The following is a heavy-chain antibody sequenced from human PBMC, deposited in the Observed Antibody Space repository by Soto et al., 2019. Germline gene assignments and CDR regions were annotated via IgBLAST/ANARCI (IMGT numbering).Heavy chain of an antibody. CDR1: GYTFTGYY. CDR2: INPNSGGT. V-gene: IGHV1-2*04. J-gene: IGHJ6*02. CDR3: AIAHEKTMFRGVIPMYYYYYGMDV. Sequence: ASVKVSCKASGYTFTGYYMHWVRQAPGQGLEWMGWINPNSGGTNYAQKFQGWVTMTRDTSISTAYMELSRLRSDDTAVYYCAIAHEKTMFRGVIPMYYYYYGMDVWGQGTTVTVS. D-gene: IGHD3-10*01.